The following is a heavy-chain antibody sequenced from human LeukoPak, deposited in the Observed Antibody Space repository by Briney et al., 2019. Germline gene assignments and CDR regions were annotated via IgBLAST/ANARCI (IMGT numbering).Heavy chain of an antibody. CDR1: GGSISNYY. J-gene: IGHJ4*02. CDR2: IHSSGGT. V-gene: IGHV4-4*07. CDR3: ARGGAPEY. Sequence: PSETLSLTCTASGGSISNYYWSWLRQPAGKGLEWIGRIHSSGGTNYNPPLKSRVTMSADTSTNLVSLKLSSVTAADTAVYYCARGGAPEYWGQGTLVTVYS.